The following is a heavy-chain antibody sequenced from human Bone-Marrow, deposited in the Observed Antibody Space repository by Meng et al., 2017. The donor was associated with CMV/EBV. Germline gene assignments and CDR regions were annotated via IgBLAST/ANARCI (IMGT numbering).Heavy chain of an antibody. Sequence: SVKVSCKASGGTFSSYAISWVRQAPGQGLEWMGGIIPIFGTANYAQKFQGRVTITTDESTSTAYMELSSLRSEETAVYYCAREGDCTNGVCYRGDFDYWGQGTLVTVSS. J-gene: IGHJ4*02. D-gene: IGHD2-8*01. V-gene: IGHV1-69*05. CDR3: AREGDCTNGVCYRGDFDY. CDR1: GGTFSSYA. CDR2: IIPIFGTA.